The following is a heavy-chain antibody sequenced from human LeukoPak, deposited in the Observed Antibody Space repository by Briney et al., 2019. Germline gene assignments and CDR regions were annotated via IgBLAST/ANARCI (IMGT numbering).Heavy chain of an antibody. V-gene: IGHV3-23*01. Sequence: GGSLRLSCAASGFTFSSYAMNWVRQAPGKGLEWVSGISGSGGNTYYADSVKGRFTISRDYSRNTLYLQMNSLRAEDTAVYYCARRGTDGDYFDYWGQGTLATVSS. CDR1: GFTFSSYA. CDR3: ARRGTDGDYFDY. D-gene: IGHD3-16*01. CDR2: ISGSGGNT. J-gene: IGHJ4*02.